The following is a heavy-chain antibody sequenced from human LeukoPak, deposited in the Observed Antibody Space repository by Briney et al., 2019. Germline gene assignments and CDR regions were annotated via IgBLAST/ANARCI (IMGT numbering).Heavy chain of an antibody. CDR2: GSGSGGKT. Sequence: PGGSLRLSCAASGFTFSSYAMSWVRQAPGKGLEWVSAGSGSGGKTYYADSVKGRFTISRDNSKNTLYLQMNSLRAEDTAMYYCAKEIFRSNDYWGQGTLVTVSS. V-gene: IGHV3-23*01. CDR3: AKEIFRSNDY. D-gene: IGHD3-3*01. CDR1: GFTFSSYA. J-gene: IGHJ4*02.